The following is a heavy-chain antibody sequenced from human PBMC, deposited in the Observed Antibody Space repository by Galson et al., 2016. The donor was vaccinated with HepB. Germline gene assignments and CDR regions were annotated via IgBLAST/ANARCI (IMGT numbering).Heavy chain of an antibody. CDR3: ARRNWNDAFDI. D-gene: IGHD1-1*01. CDR1: GFTFSDYY. CDR2: ISSNYNYP. V-gene: IGHV3-11*06. J-gene: IGHJ3*02. Sequence: SLRLSCAASGFTFSDYYMSWIRQAPGKGLEWVSYISSNYNYPTYADSVKGRFTISRDNAKNSLYLQMNSRRAEDTAVYYCARRNWNDAFDIWGQGTMVSVSS.